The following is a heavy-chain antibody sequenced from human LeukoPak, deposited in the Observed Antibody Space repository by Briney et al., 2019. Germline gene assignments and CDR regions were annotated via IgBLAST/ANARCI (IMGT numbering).Heavy chain of an antibody. CDR2: ISGSGGGT. CDR3: AKDVLFVLVTGDDAFDI. Sequence: GGSLRLSCASSGFTFSSYGMSWVRQAPGKGLEWVSTISGSGGGTYYADSVRGRFTISRDNSKNMLYVQMRSLRAEDTAVYYCAKDVLFVLVTGDDAFDIWGQGTMVTVSS. V-gene: IGHV3-23*01. D-gene: IGHD2-21*02. CDR1: GFTFSSYG. J-gene: IGHJ3*02.